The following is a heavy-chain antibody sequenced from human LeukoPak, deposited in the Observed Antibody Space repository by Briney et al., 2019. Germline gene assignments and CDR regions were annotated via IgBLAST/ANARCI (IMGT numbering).Heavy chain of an antibody. J-gene: IGHJ4*02. V-gene: IGHV3-11*01. D-gene: IGHD6-19*01. CDR3: AKAGSRYSSGPHYFDY. CDR2: ISRSGSTK. CDR1: GFTFSDYN. Sequence: PGGSLRLSCAASGFTFSDYNMRWIRQAPGKGLEWVSSISRSGSTKYYADSVKGRFTISRDNAKNSLYLQMNSLRAEDMALYYCAKAGSRYSSGPHYFDYWGQGTLVTVSS.